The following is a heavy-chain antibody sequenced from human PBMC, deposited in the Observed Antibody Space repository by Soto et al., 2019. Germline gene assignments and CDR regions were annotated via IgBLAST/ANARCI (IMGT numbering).Heavy chain of an antibody. Sequence: PSETLSLTCTVSGGSISSSSYYWGWIRQPPGKGLEWIGSIYYSGSTYYNPSLKGRVTISVDTSKNQFSLKLSSVTAADTAVYYCARLIGTALYYFDYWGQGTLVTVSS. J-gene: IGHJ4*02. CDR1: GGSISSSSYY. CDR3: ARLIGTALYYFDY. V-gene: IGHV4-39*01. CDR2: IYYSGST. D-gene: IGHD3-22*01.